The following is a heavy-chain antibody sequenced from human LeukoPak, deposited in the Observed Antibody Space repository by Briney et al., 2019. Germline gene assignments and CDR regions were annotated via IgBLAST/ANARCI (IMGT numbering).Heavy chain of an antibody. Sequence: SETLSLTCAVYGGSFSGYYRSWIRQPPGKGLEWIGEINHSGSTNYNPSLKSRVTISVDTSKNQFSLKLSSVTAADTAVYYCARGGWDCSSTSCYRLKFDYWGQGTLVTVSS. CDR1: GGSFSGYY. CDR3: ARGGWDCSSTSCYRLKFDY. CDR2: INHSGST. J-gene: IGHJ4*02. V-gene: IGHV4-34*01. D-gene: IGHD2-2*01.